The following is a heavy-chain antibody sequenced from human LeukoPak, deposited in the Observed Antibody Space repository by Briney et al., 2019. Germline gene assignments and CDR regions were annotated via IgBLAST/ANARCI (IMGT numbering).Heavy chain of an antibody. CDR3: AKEVVVVPAAMFDY. CDR1: GFTFSSYA. J-gene: IGHJ4*02. D-gene: IGHD2-2*01. V-gene: IGHV3-23*01. Sequence: GGSLKLSCAASGFTFSSYAMSWVRQAPGKGLEWVSAISGSGGSTYYADSVKGRFTISRDNSKNTLYPQMNSLRAEDTAVYYCAKEVVVVPAAMFDYWGQGTLVTVSS. CDR2: ISGSGGST.